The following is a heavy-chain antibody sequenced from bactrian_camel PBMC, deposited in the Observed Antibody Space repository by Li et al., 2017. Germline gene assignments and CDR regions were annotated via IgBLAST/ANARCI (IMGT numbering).Heavy chain of an antibody. CDR1: RYQYTSRTVC. V-gene: IGHV3S53*01. J-gene: IGHJ6*01. D-gene: IGHD2*01. CDR3: AADPPLMGGGYCYTVASYYGN. CDR2: IDSDGGT. Sequence: VQLVESGGGSVQAGGSLRLSCAASRYQYTSRTVCMAWFRQVLGKEREEIAAIDSDGGTRYADSVKGRFTVSKDNAANALYLKMNSLKPEDSAMYYCAADPPLMGGGYCYTVASYYGNWGQGTQVTVS.